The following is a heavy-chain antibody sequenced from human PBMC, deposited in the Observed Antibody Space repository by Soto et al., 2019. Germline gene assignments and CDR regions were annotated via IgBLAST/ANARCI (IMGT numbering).Heavy chain of an antibody. CDR3: AKDFDSYSSGRYGMDV. D-gene: IGHD6-19*01. CDR2: ISSGGDNT. CDR1: VFTLSSHA. J-gene: IGHJ6*02. Sequence: GASVKVSCAASVFTLSSHAMSWVRQAPGKGLEWVSTISSGGDNTYSADSVKGRFTISRDNSKNTLYLQMNSLRAEDTAVYYCAKDFDSYSSGRYGMDVWGQGTTVTVSS. V-gene: IGHV3-23*01.